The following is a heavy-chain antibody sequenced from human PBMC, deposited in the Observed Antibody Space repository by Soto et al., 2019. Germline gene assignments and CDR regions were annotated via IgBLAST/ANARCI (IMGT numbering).Heavy chain of an antibody. CDR3: AKSLTYYDILTGYYADYYYYGMDV. Sequence: GGSLRLSCAASGFTFSSYGMHWVRQAPGKGLEWVAVISYDGSNKYYADSVKGRFTISRDNSKNTLYLQMNSLRAEDTAVYYCAKSLTYYDILTGYYADYYYYGMDVWGQGTTVTVSS. D-gene: IGHD3-9*01. CDR1: GFTFSSYG. J-gene: IGHJ6*02. CDR2: ISYDGSNK. V-gene: IGHV3-30*18.